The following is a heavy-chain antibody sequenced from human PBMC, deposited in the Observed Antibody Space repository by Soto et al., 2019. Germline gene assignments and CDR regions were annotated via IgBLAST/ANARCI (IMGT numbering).Heavy chain of an antibody. CDR2: INHSGST. CDR1: GGSFSGYY. Sequence: PSETLSLTCAVYGGSFSGYYWTWIRQPPGTGLEWIGEINHSGSTNYNPSLKSRFTISVDTSKNQFSLNLTSVTAADTAVYYCARDKITGLFDYWGQGTLVTVSS. CDR3: ARDKITGLFDY. V-gene: IGHV4-34*01. J-gene: IGHJ4*02. D-gene: IGHD2-8*02.